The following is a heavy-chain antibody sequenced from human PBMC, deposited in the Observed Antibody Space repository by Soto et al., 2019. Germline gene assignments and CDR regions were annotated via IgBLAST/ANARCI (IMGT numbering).Heavy chain of an antibody. CDR1: GDSVSSNSAA. CDR2: TYYRSKWYN. D-gene: IGHD3-3*01. CDR3: ARDPTPEYYDFWSGYYHFDY. Sequence: SQTLSLTCAISGDSVSSNSAAWNWLRQSPSRGLEWLGRTYYRSKWYNDYAVSVKSRITINPDTSKNQFSLQLNSVTPEDTAVYYCARDPTPEYYDFWSGYYHFDYWGQGTLVTVSS. J-gene: IGHJ4*02. V-gene: IGHV6-1*01.